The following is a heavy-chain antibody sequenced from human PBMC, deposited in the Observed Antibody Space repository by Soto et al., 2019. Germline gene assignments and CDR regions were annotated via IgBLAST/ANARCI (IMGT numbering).Heavy chain of an antibody. CDR1: GGSFSSNM. J-gene: IGHJ3*02. Sequence: QVLLVQSGAEVKKPGSSVKVSCQAAGGSFSSNMVSWVRQAPGQGLDYMGGIMPVFGTPTYTEKFQGRVTITADESTGTAYLELTSLKSDDTAVYYCARGVTANYMGGDAFAIWGQGTLVAVSS. CDR3: ARGVTANYMGGDAFAI. V-gene: IGHV1-69*01. D-gene: IGHD4-4*01. CDR2: IMPVFGTP.